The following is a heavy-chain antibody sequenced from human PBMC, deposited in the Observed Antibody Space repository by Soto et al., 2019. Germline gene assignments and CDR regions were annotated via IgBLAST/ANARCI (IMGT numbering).Heavy chain of an antibody. Sequence: GGSLRLSCAASGFTFSNAWMNWVRQAPGKGLEWVGRIKSKTDGGTTDYAAPVKGRFTISRDDSKNTLYLQMNSLKTEDTAVYYCTTGNGWLQYLYYYYGMDVWGQGTTVTVSS. CDR3: TTGNGWLQYLYYYYGMDV. V-gene: IGHV3-15*07. CDR2: IKSKTDGGTT. D-gene: IGHD5-12*01. J-gene: IGHJ6*02. CDR1: GFTFSNAW.